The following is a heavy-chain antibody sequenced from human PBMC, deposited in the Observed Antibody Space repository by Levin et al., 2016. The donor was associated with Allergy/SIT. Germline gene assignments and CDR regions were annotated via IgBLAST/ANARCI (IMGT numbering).Heavy chain of an antibody. CDR2: INPSGGST. CDR3: ARDRYDCSGGSCYGRGYYYMDV. V-gene: IGHV1-46*01. Sequence: WVRQAPGQGLEWMGIINPSGGSTSYAPKFQGRVIMTRDTSTNTVYMELSSLRSEDTAVYYCARDRYDCSGGSCYGRGYYYMDVWGKGTTVTVSS. D-gene: IGHD2-15*01. J-gene: IGHJ6*03.